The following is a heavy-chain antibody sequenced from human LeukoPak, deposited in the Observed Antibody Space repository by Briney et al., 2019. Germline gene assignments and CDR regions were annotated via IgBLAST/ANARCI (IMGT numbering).Heavy chain of an antibody. CDR3: ARTGRPTNIVGATNAFDI. V-gene: IGHV5-51*01. D-gene: IGHD1-26*01. CDR1: GYSFTTYW. Sequence: GESLKISCQGSGYSFTTYWIGWVRQMPGKGLEWMGIIYPGDSDTRYSPSFQGQVTISADKSISTAYLQWSSLKASDTAMYYCARTGRPTNIVGATNAFDIWGQGTMVTVSS. CDR2: IYPGDSDT. J-gene: IGHJ3*02.